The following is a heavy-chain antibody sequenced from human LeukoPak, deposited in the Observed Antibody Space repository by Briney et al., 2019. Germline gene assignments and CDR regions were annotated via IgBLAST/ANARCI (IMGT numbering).Heavy chain of an antibody. V-gene: IGHV1-2*04. Sequence: ASVKVSCKASGYTFTGYYMHWVRQAPGQGLEWMGWIDPNSGGTNYAQKFQGWVTMTRDTSISTAYMELSRLRSDDTAVYYCARHSSGWERDAFDIWGQGTMVTVSS. D-gene: IGHD6-19*01. CDR2: IDPNSGGT. J-gene: IGHJ3*02. CDR3: ARHSSGWERDAFDI. CDR1: GYTFTGYY.